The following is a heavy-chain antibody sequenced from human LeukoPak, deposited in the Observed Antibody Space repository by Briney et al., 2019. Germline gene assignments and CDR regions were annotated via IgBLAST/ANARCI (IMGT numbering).Heavy chain of an antibody. Sequence: GESLKISCKGSGYSFTSYWIGWVRPMPGKGLEWMGIIYPGDSDTRYSPSFQGQVTISADKSISTAYLQWSSLKASDTAMYYCARLYYYDSSGYHSGNYYFDYWGQGTLVTVSS. J-gene: IGHJ4*02. CDR2: IYPGDSDT. CDR3: ARLYYYDSSGYHSGNYYFDY. D-gene: IGHD3-22*01. V-gene: IGHV5-51*01. CDR1: GYSFTSYW.